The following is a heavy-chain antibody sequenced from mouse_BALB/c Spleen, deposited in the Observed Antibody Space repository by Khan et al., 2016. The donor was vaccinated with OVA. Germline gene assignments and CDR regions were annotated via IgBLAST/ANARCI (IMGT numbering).Heavy chain of an antibody. Sequence: VQLQESGAELAKPGASVKMSCKASGNTFTTYWMHWVKQRPGQGLEWIGYINPTSGYTDYNEKFKDRATLSADKSASTAYMQLSSLTSEDSAVYYCTRDRIDNWGQGTTLTVSS. V-gene: IGHV1-7*01. J-gene: IGHJ2*01. CDR3: TRDRIDN. CDR2: INPTSGYT. CDR1: GNTFTTYW.